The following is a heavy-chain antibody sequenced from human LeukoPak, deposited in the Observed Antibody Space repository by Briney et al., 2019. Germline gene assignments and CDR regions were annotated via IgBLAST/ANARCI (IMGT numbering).Heavy chain of an antibody. CDR1: GGSISSSGYS. CDR2: IYHSGST. CDR3: ADRGLYYDYVWGSYRTGSLDY. J-gene: IGHJ4*02. Sequence: SETLSLTCAVSGGSISSSGYSWSWIRQPPGKGLEWIGYIYHSGSTYYNPSLKSRVTISVDRSKNQFSLKLSSVTAADTAVYCCADRGLYYDYVWGSYRTGSLDYWGQGTLVTVSS. V-gene: IGHV4-30-2*01. D-gene: IGHD3-16*02.